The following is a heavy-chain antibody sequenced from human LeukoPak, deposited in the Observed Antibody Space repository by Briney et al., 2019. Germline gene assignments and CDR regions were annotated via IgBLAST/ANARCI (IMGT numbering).Heavy chain of an antibody. CDR2: ISGSGGST. V-gene: IGHV3-23*01. CDR3: ARRVEYSSSSGGYFGY. Sequence: PGGSLRLSCAASGFTFSSYAMSWVRQAPGKGLEWVSAISGSGGSTYYADSVKGRFTISRDNSKNTLFLQMKSLRAEDTAVYYCARRVEYSSSSGGYFGYWGLGTLVTVSS. CDR1: GFTFSSYA. J-gene: IGHJ4*02. D-gene: IGHD6-6*01.